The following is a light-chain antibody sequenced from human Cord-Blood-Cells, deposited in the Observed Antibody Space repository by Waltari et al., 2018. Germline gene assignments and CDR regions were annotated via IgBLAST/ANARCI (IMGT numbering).Light chain of an antibody. J-gene: IGKJ3*01. CDR1: QSISSY. Sequence: DIKMTQSPSSLTASVADRVTITCRASQSISSYFNWNQQKPGKAPKHRIYASSSLQCGFPSRFRGKAAETDFTLTMSSLQPEDVATYYCQPSYSTPVTFGPGTKVDI. CDR2: ASS. CDR3: QPSYSTPVT. V-gene: IGKV1-39*01.